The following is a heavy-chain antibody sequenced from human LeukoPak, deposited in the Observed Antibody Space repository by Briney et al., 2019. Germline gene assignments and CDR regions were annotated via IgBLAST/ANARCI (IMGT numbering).Heavy chain of an antibody. Sequence: GGSLRLSSAASGFSLSDYWMTWVRQAPGKGLECVGNIKFDGSEIYYLDSVRGRLSISRDNAKNSLYLQMNSLRVEDTAVYYCTRDLNHDSSGWGQGTLVTVSS. CDR3: TRDLNHDSSG. V-gene: IGHV3-7*01. D-gene: IGHD3-22*01. J-gene: IGHJ4*02. CDR2: IKFDGSEI. CDR1: GFSLSDYW.